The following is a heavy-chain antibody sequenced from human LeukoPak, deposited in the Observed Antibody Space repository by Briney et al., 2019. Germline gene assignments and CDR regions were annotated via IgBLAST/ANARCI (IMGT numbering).Heavy chain of an antibody. V-gene: IGHV3-74*01. J-gene: IGHJ4*02. CDR1: GFIFSTYM. Sequence: QPGGSLRLSCAASGFIFSTYMMHWVRQAPGKGLVWVSHINRDGSSIRYADSAKGRFTISRDNAKNTLYLQMSSLRAEDTAVYLCARDWSGGLDYWGQGTMVTVSS. D-gene: IGHD3-3*01. CDR2: INRDGSSI. CDR3: ARDWSGGLDY.